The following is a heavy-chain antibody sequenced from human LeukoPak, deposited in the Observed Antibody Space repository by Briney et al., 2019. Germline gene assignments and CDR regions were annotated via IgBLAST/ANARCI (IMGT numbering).Heavy chain of an antibody. Sequence: GASVKVSCKASGYTFTSYDIKWVRQATGQGLEWMGWMNPNSGNTGYAQKFQGRVTMTRDTSTRTAYMELSSLRSEDSAVYYCAREPLRTEHIDYWGQGTLVTVSS. V-gene: IGHV1-8*01. D-gene: IGHD1-14*01. CDR2: MNPNSGNT. CDR1: GYTFTSYD. CDR3: AREPLRTEHIDY. J-gene: IGHJ4*02.